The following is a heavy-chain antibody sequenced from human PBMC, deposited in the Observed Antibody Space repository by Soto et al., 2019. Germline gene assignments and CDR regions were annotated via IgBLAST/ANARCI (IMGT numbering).Heavy chain of an antibody. CDR2: IKQDGSEK. J-gene: IGHJ4*02. D-gene: IGHD2-15*01. Sequence: GGSLRLSCAASGFTFSSYWMSWVRQAPGKGLEWVANIKQDGSEKYYVDSVKGRFTISRDNAKNSLYLQMNSLRAEDTAVYYCARVNRYCSGGSCYRIDYWGQGTLVTVSS. CDR3: ARVNRYCSGGSCYRIDY. CDR1: GFTFSSYW. V-gene: IGHV3-7*01.